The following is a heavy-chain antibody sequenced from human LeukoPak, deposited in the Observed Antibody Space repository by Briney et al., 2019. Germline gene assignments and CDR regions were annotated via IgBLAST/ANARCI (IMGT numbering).Heavy chain of an antibody. V-gene: IGHV4-34*01. Sequence: GSLRLSCAASGFTFSSYEMNWVRQPPGKGLEWIGEINHSGSTNYNPSLKSRVTISVDTSKNQFSLKLSSVTAADTAVYYCARTMVRGVIRRAFDIWGQGTMVTVSS. D-gene: IGHD3-10*01. CDR2: INHSGST. J-gene: IGHJ3*02. CDR3: ARTMVRGVIRRAFDI. CDR1: GFTFSSYE.